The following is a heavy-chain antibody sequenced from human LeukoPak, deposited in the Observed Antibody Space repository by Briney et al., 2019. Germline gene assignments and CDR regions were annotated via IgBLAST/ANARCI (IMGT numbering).Heavy chain of an antibody. Sequence: ASVKVSCKASGYTFISYYMHWVRQAPGQGLEWMGIINPSGGSTSYAQKFQGRVTMTRDMSTSTVYMELSILRSEDTAVYYCAREDIVVVPAAKAMDAFDIWGQGTMVTVSS. D-gene: IGHD2-2*01. CDR1: GYTFISYY. V-gene: IGHV1-46*01. J-gene: IGHJ3*02. CDR2: INPSGGST. CDR3: AREDIVVVPAAKAMDAFDI.